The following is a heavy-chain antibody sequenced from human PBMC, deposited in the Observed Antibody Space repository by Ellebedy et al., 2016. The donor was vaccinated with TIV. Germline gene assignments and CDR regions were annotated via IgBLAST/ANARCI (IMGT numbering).Heavy chain of an antibody. V-gene: IGHV1-2*02. J-gene: IGHJ2*01. CDR1: GYTFTGYY. Sequence: ASVKVSCKASGYTFTGYYMHWVRQAPGQGLEWMGWINPNSGGTNYAQKFQGRVTMTRDTSISTAYMELSRLRSDDTAVYYCARDPLRTGDSYFDLWGRGTLVTVSS. CDR3: ARDPLRTGDSYFDL. CDR2: INPNSGGT. D-gene: IGHD1-1*01.